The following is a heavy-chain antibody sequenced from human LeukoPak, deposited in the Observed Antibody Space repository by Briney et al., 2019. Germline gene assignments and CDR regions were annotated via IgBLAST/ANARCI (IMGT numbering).Heavy chain of an antibody. J-gene: IGHJ4*02. CDR3: ARLLIYCSSTSCHFDY. CDR1: GGSISSTDYY. D-gene: IGHD2-2*01. CDR2: IYYSGIT. Sequence: PSETLSLTCTVSGGSISSTDYYWGWIRQPPGRGLEWIGNIYYSGITYYNPSLKSRVTISVDTSNTQFSLKLSSVTAADTAMYFCARLLIYCSSTSCHFDYWGQGTLVTVSS. V-gene: IGHV4-39*01.